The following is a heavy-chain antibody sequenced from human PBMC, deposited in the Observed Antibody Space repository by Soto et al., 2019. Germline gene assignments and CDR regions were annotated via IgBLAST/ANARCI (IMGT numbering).Heavy chain of an antibody. CDR2: LYRDGGT. CDR1: GFTVSDNY. CDR3: ARGYGPMGFGWFDP. V-gene: IGHV3-53*01. D-gene: IGHD5-18*01. Sequence: GGSLRLSCAASGFTVSDNYLSWFRQAPGKGLEWVSVLYRDGGTFYGDSVRGRFTISRDNSKNTVFLQMNSLRAEDTAVYYCARGYGPMGFGWFDPWGQGTLVTVSS. J-gene: IGHJ5*02.